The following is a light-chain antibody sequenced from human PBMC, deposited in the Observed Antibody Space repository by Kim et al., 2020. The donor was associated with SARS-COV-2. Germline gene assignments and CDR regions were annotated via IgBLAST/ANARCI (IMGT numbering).Light chain of an antibody. Sequence: ELVLTQSPGPLSLSPGESATLSCRASQTVSSNYLAWYQQKPGQAPRLLIYGASIRATGIPDRFSGSGSGTDFTLTIRGLEPEDFAVYHCQQYGSSTTFGGGTKVDIK. CDR2: GAS. CDR3: QQYGSSTT. J-gene: IGKJ4*01. CDR1: QTVSSNY. V-gene: IGKV3-20*01.